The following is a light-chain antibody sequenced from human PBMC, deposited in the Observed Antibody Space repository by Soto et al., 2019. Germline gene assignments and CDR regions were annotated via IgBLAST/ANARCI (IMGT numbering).Light chain of an antibody. J-gene: IGKJ5*01. CDR3: MQALQTPIT. Sequence: DFLMSQSPLSLPVTLGEPASISCRSGQSLQHRNGYNYLAWYLQKPGQSPRLLIYLGSLRASGVPDRFRGSGSGTDFTLKISRVEAEDVGVYYCMQALQTPITFGQGTRLE. CDR2: LGS. V-gene: IGKV2-28*01. CDR1: QSLQHRNGYNY.